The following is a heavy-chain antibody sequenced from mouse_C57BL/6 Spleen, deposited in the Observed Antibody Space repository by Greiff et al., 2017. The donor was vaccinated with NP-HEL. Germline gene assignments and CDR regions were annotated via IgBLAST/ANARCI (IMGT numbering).Heavy chain of an antibody. CDR1: GYTFTSYG. V-gene: IGHV1-81*01. D-gene: IGHD3-1*01. CDR3: ASEGTAQASLAY. CDR2: IYPRSGNT. Sequence: QVQLKESGAELARPGASVKLSCKASGYTFTSYGISWVKQRTGQGLEWIGEIYPRSGNTYYNEKFKGKATLTADKSSSTAYMELRSLTSEDSAVYFCASEGTAQASLAYWGQGTLVTVSA. J-gene: IGHJ3*01.